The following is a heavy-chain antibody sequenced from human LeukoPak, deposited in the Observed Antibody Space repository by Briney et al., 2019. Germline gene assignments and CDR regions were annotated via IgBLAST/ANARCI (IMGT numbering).Heavy chain of an antibody. CDR1: GFTFSSYA. Sequence: GGSLRLSCAASGFTFSSYAMSWVRQAPGKGLEWVSAISSNGGSTYYADSVKGRFTISRDNSKNTLYLQMGSLRAEDMAVYYCAREGHSGSPFDYWGQGTLVTVSS. J-gene: IGHJ4*02. D-gene: IGHD1-26*01. CDR3: AREGHSGSPFDY. CDR2: ISSNGGST. V-gene: IGHV3-64*02.